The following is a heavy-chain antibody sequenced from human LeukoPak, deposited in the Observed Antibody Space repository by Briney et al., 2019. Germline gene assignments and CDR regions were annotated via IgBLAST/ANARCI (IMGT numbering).Heavy chain of an antibody. D-gene: IGHD3-10*01. V-gene: IGHV3-23*01. CDR1: GFTFGSYA. CDR3: AKEFFGSGNSFNGVFDS. CDR2: VRGGGDNI. Sequence: GSLRLSCAASGFTFGSYAMSWVRQAPGKGLEWVSSVRGGGDNIQYAVSVKGRFTISRDNSNKTLHLQMNNLRADDTAVYYCAKEFFGSGNSFNGVFDSWGQGALVTVSS. J-gene: IGHJ4*02.